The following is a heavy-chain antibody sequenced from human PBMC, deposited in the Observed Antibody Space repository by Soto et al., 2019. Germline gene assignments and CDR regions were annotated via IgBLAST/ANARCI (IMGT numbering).Heavy chain of an antibody. V-gene: IGHV3-7*01. CDR2: IKQDGSET. Sequence: EVHLVESGGGLVQPGGSLRLSCAASGFTFSGHWMSWVRQAPGKGLEWVAHIKQDGSETFYVGSLKGRFTISRDNDKNSLDLQMNSLRAEDTALYYCARDRAFCSGTNCRRGSIYYYYMDVWGNGTTVTVSS. CDR3: ARDRAFCSGTNCRRGSIYYYYMDV. J-gene: IGHJ6*03. CDR1: GFTFSGHW. D-gene: IGHD2-2*01.